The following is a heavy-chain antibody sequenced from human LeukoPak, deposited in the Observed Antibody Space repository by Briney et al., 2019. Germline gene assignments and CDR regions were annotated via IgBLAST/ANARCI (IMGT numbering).Heavy chain of an antibody. V-gene: IGHV1-2*02. D-gene: IGHD3-16*02. CDR1: GYSFTDKY. CDR3: ARVNYDYVWGSYRTYAFDI. CDR2: INPNSGGT. Sequence: ASVKVSCKASGYSFTDKYMHWVRQAPGQGLEWMGWINPNSGGTNYAQKFQGRVTMTRDTSISTAYMGLSRLRSDDTAVYYCARVNYDYVWGSYRTYAFDIWGQGTMVTVSS. J-gene: IGHJ3*02.